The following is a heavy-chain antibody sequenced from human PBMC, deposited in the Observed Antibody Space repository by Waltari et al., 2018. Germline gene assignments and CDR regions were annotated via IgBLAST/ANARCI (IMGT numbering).Heavy chain of an antibody. CDR2: ISWNSGSI. D-gene: IGHD3-3*01. V-gene: IGHV3-9*01. J-gene: IGHJ4*02. CDR3: AKDYYDFWSGYSLDY. Sequence: EVQLVESGGGLVQSGRSLRLSCAASGFTFDDYAMHWGRQAPGKGLEWVSGISWNSGSIGYADSVKGRFTISRDNAKNSLYLQMNSLRAEDTALYYCAKDYYDFWSGYSLDYWGQGTLVTVSS. CDR1: GFTFDDYA.